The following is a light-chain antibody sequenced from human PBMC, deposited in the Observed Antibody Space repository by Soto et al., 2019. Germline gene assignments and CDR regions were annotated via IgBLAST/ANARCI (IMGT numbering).Light chain of an antibody. Sequence: QYALTQPASVSGSPGQSITISCTGNSSDVGGYNYVSWYQQHPGKAPKLMIYEVSNRPSGVSNRFSGPKSGNTASLTISGLQAEDEADYYCSSYTSSSPYVFGTGTKVTVL. J-gene: IGLJ1*01. CDR2: EVS. V-gene: IGLV2-14*01. CDR1: SSDVGGYNY. CDR3: SSYTSSSPYV.